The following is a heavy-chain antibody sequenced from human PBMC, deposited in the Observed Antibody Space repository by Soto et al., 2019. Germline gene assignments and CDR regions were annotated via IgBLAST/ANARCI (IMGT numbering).Heavy chain of an antibody. CDR3: ARADRTLVTSYSLDV. CDR1: GGSFSGYY. CDR2: INHSGTI. D-gene: IGHD2-21*02. Sequence: SEPLSLTCAVYGGSFSGYYWTWIRQPPGKGLEWIGEINHSGTINFNPSLKSRLTISLDTPKKHFSLKLSSVTDADTAAYYCARADRTLVTSYSLDVWGQGTTVTVSS. J-gene: IGHJ6*02. V-gene: IGHV4-34*01.